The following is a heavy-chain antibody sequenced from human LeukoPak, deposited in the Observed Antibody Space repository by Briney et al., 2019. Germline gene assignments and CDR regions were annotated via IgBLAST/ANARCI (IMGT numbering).Heavy chain of an antibody. V-gene: IGHV1-69*04. CDR1: GYTFTSYG. CDR3: ARDRPGEEIWYHYYFDY. D-gene: IGHD3-10*01. J-gene: IGHJ4*02. CDR2: IIPILGIA. Sequence: SVKVSCKASGYTFTSYGISWVRQAPGQGLEWMGRIIPILGIANYAQKFQGRVTITADKSTSTAYMELSSLRSEDTAVYYCARDRPGEEIWYHYYFDYWGQGTLVTVSS.